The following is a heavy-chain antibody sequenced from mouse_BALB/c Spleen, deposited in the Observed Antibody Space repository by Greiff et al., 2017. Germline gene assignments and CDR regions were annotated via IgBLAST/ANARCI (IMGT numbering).Heavy chain of an antibody. D-gene: IGHD2-14*01. J-gene: IGHJ2*01. CDR3: TREAYRSYYFDY. V-gene: IGHV1-14*01. CDR2: INPYNDGT. Sequence: VQLKQSGPELVKPGASVNMSCKASGYTFTSYVMHWVRQKPGQSLEWIGYINPYNDGTKYNAKFKGKATLTSDTPTSTAYMERSGLTSETSAFYYGTREAYRSYYFDYWGQGTTLTVSS. CDR1: GYTFTSYV.